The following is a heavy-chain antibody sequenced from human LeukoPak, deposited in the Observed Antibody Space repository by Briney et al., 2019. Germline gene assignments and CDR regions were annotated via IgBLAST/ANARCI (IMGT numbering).Heavy chain of an antibody. V-gene: IGHV3-30*02. Sequence: GGSLRLSCAASGFTFSSYGMHWVRQAPGKGLEWVAFIRYDGSNKYYADSVKGRFTISRDNSKNTLYLQMNSLRAEDTAVYYCAKDLDHYSSSSPGDYWGQGTLVTVSS. CDR3: AKDLDHYSSSSPGDY. J-gene: IGHJ4*02. D-gene: IGHD6-6*01. CDR1: GFTFSSYG. CDR2: IRYDGSNK.